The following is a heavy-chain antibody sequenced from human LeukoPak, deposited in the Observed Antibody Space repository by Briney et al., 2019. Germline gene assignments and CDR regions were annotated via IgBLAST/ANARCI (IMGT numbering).Heavy chain of an antibody. CDR3: AKVRSWELMLTFDY. CDR2: ISSSSSTI. Sequence: GGSLRLSCAASGFTFSSYSMNWVRQAPGKGLEWVSYISSSSSTIYYADSVKGRFTISRDNSKNTLYLQMNSLRAEDTAVYYCAKVRSWELMLTFDYWGQGTLVTVSS. CDR1: GFTFSSYS. D-gene: IGHD1-26*01. J-gene: IGHJ4*02. V-gene: IGHV3-48*01.